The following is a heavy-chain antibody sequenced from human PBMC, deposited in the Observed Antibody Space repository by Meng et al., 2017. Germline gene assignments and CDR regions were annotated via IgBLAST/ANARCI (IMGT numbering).Heavy chain of an antibody. CDR2: IWYDGSNK. J-gene: IGHJ6*02. Sequence: GESLKISCAASGFTFSSYGMHWVRQAPGKGLEWVAVIWYDGSNKYYADSVKGRFTISRDNSKNTLYLQMNSLRAEDTAVYYCARDLSSYDFWSGYYTPFKNYYYYYGMDVWGQGTTVTVSS. V-gene: IGHV3-33*01. CDR1: GFTFSSYG. D-gene: IGHD3-3*01. CDR3: ARDLSSYDFWSGYYTPFKNYYYYYGMDV.